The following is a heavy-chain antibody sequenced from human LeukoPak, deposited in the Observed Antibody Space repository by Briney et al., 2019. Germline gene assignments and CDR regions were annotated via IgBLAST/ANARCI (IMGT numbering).Heavy chain of an antibody. V-gene: IGHV3-13*04. D-gene: IGHD1-26*01. CDR3: SSGRSGSHFDS. CDR1: GFAFSAYE. J-gene: IGHJ4*02. CDR2: ISTTGDT. Sequence: PGGSLRLSCAASGFAFSAYEMHWVRQATGKGLEWVSAISTTGDTYYPGSVKDRFTIFRENANRSLFLQMNNRIAEDTTGYYCSSGRSGSHFDSWGQGTLVGVSS.